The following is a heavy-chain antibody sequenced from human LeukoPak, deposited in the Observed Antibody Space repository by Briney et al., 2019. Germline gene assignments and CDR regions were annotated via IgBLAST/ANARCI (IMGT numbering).Heavy chain of an antibody. D-gene: IGHD1-26*01. CDR2: ISYDGSNK. Sequence: PGRSLRLSCAASGFTFSSYAMLWVRQAPGKGLEWVAVISYDGSNKSYADSVKGRFTISRDNSKNTLYLQMDSLRVEDTAVYYCAKDRSYSGYEPLDHWGQGTLVSVSS. J-gene: IGHJ4*02. V-gene: IGHV3-30-3*01. CDR3: AKDRSYSGYEPLDH. CDR1: GFTFSSYA.